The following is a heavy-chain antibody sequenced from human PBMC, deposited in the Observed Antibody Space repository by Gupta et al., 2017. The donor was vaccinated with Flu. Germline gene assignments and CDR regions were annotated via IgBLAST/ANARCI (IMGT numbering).Heavy chain of an antibody. J-gene: IGHJ6*02. CDR1: GFTFSSYG. D-gene: IGHD3-3*01. CDR2: IWYDGSNK. Sequence: QVQLVESGGGVVQPGRSLRLSCAASGFTFSSYGMPWVRQAQGQGLAGVAGIWYDGSNKYYADSVKGRFTISRDNSKNTLYLQMNSLRAEDTAVYYCARDSSNRVLEWLLRGGYYYYGMDVWGQGTTVTAAS. V-gene: IGHV3-33*01. CDR3: ARDSSNRVLEWLLRGGYYYYGMDV.